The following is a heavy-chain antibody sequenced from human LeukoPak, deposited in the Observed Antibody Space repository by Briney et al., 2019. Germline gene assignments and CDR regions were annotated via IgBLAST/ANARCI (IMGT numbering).Heavy chain of an antibody. CDR1: GYSISSGSY. CDR3: ARVGRAVYQVVTTRGAFDY. V-gene: IGHV4-38-2*01. J-gene: IGHJ4*02. D-gene: IGHD4-23*01. CDR2: IYHSGTT. Sequence: PSETLSLTCAVSGYSISSGSYWGWIRQPPGKGLEWIGSIYHSGTTYYNSSLKSRVTISVDTSKNQFSLKVSSVTAADTAVYYCARVGRAVYQVVTTRGAFDYWGQGTLVTVSS.